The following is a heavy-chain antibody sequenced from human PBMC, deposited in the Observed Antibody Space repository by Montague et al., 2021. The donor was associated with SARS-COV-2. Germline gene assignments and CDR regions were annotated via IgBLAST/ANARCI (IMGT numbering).Heavy chain of an antibody. CDR3: ARARNTCFIANLVDDFEV. J-gene: IGHJ4*02. CDR2: VHHTGST. D-gene: IGHD2-21*01. V-gene: IGHV4-59*01. CDR1: GDSISSYY. Sequence: SETLSLTCEVYGDSISSYYWGWIRQSPGKGLEWIGYVHHTGSTEYNPSLKTRVTLSLDTPRNHFSLKLRSVTAADTAVYYCARARNTCFIANLVDDFEVWGLGALVTVSS.